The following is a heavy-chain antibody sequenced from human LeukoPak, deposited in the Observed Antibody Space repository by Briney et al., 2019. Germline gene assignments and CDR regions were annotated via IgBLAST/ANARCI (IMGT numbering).Heavy chain of an antibody. V-gene: IGHV4-34*01. CDR1: GGSFSGYY. Sequence: SETLSLTCAVYGGSFSGYYWSWIRQPPGKGLEWIGEINHSGSTNYNPSLKSRVTISVDTSKNQFSLKLSSVTAADTAVYYCARVRSDYVWGSYRYRPGLDYWGQGTLVTVSS. D-gene: IGHD3-16*02. J-gene: IGHJ4*02. CDR2: INHSGST. CDR3: ARVRSDYVWGSYRYRPGLDY.